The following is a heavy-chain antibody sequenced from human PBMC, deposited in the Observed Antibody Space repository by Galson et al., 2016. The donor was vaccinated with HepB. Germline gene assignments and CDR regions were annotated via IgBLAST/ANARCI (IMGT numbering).Heavy chain of an antibody. CDR3: ARVGPGGGFCSSASCSYYFDY. CDR2: ISGSADTT. Sequence: SLRLSCAASGFTFSSFALSWVRQAPGKGLQWVSAISGSADTTNYADSVKGRFTISRDNSKNTLYLQMNSLRAEDTAVYYCARVGPGGGFCSSASCSYYFDYWGQGTLVTVSS. CDR1: GFTFSSFA. D-gene: IGHD2-2*01. V-gene: IGHV3-23*01. J-gene: IGHJ4*02.